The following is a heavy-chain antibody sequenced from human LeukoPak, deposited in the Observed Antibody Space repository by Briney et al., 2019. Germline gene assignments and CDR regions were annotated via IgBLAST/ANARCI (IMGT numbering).Heavy chain of an antibody. J-gene: IGHJ4*02. CDR2: ISLSSSTI. CDR3: AREGVTVTAFDY. Sequence: GGSLRLSCAASGFTFSFYNMNWVRQAPGKGLEWVSYISLSSSTIYYADSVKGRSTISRDNAKNSLYLQMNSLRAEDTAVYYCAREGVTVTAFDYWGQGTLVTVSS. V-gene: IGHV3-48*01. CDR1: GFTFSFYN. D-gene: IGHD2-21*02.